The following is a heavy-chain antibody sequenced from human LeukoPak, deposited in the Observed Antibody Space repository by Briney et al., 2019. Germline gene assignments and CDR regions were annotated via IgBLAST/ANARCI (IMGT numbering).Heavy chain of an antibody. J-gene: IGHJ3*02. CDR3: ARVDYGDYVKGAFDI. Sequence: PSETLSLTCAVYGGSFSGYYWSWIRQPPGKGLEWIGEINHSGSTNYNPSLKSRVTISVDTSKNQFSLKLSSVTAADTAVYYCARVDYGDYVKGAFDIWGQGTMATVSS. D-gene: IGHD4-17*01. CDR2: INHSGST. V-gene: IGHV4-34*01. CDR1: GGSFSGYY.